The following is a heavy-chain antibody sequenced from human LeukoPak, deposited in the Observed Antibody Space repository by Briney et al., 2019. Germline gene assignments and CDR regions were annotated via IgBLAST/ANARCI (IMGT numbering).Heavy chain of an antibody. D-gene: IGHD6-6*01. Sequence: SETLSLTCAVYGGSLSGYYWSWIRQPPGKGLEWIGEINHSGSTNYNPSLKSRVTISVDTSKNQFSLKLSSVTAADTAVYYCARGLGYSSSSPFDPWGQGTLVTVSS. J-gene: IGHJ5*02. CDR3: ARGLGYSSSSPFDP. CDR1: GGSLSGYY. V-gene: IGHV4-34*01. CDR2: INHSGST.